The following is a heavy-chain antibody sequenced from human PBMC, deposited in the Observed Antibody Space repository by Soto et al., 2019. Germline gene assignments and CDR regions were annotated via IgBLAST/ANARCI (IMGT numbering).Heavy chain of an antibody. D-gene: IGHD1-26*01. J-gene: IGHJ6*02. CDR2: ISGSGNRT. Sequence: EVQLLESGGGLVQPGGSLRLSCAASGFTLSSYAMSWVRQAPGKGLEWVSAISGSGNRTFHADSVKGRFTISRDNAKNALYLQMNSLRVEDTAVYYCAKEVTSGSYSHYYYGLDVWGQGNMVTVSS. CDR3: AKEVTSGSYSHYYYGLDV. V-gene: IGHV3-23*01. CDR1: GFTLSSYA.